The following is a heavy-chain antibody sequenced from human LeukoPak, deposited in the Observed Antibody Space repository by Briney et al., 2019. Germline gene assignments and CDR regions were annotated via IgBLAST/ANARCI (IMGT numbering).Heavy chain of an antibody. J-gene: IGHJ3*02. V-gene: IGHV3-53*01. CDR2: IYSGGST. CDR1: GFXVSTNY. CDR3: ARDYESSGSNGAFDI. Sequence: GGSLRLSCAASGFXVSTNYMSWVRQAPGKGLRWVSVIYSGGSTHYAESVKGRFTISRDNSKNTVYLQMNSVRAEDTAVYYCARDYESSGSNGAFDIWGQGTMVTVSS. D-gene: IGHD6-19*01.